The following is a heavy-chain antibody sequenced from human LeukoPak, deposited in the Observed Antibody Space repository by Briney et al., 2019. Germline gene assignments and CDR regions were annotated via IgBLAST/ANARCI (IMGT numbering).Heavy chain of an antibody. D-gene: IGHD4-23*01. CDR2: ISSSGSTI. J-gene: IGHJ4*02. CDR1: GFTFRDYY. Sequence: GGSLRLLCAASGFTFRDYYMSWIRQAPGRGLEWFSYISSSGSTIYYADSVKGRFTICRDNAKNSLYLRMNSLRAEDTAVYYCARDYGGSSPFDYWGQGTLVTVSS. CDR3: ARDYGGSSPFDY. V-gene: IGHV3-11*04.